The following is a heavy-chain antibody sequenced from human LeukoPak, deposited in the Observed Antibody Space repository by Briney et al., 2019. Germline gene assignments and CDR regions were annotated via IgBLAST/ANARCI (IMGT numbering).Heavy chain of an antibody. CDR2: INPSGGST. CDR1: GYTFTSYY. D-gene: IGHD4-17*01. Sequence: ASVKVSCKASGYTFTSYYMHWVRQAPGQGLEWMGIINPSGGSTSYAQKFQGRVTMTSDTSTSTVYMELSSLRSEDTAVYYCARARSSVTTVTTPGYWGQGTLVTVSS. CDR3: ARARSSVTTVTTPGY. J-gene: IGHJ4*02. V-gene: IGHV1-46*01.